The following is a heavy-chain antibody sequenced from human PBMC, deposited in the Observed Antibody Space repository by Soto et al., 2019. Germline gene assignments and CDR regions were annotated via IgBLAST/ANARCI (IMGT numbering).Heavy chain of an antibody. CDR3: ARGLRSWTYYFDY. Sequence: SETLSLTCAVSDGFISSNNWWCSFRQPPGKGLEWIGEIYHDGSTNYNPSLKSRITILVDKSKNQFSLKLTSVTAADTAVYYCARGLRSWTYYFDYWGQGILVTVS. CDR2: IYHDGST. CDR1: DGFISSNNW. J-gene: IGHJ4*02. V-gene: IGHV4-4*02. D-gene: IGHD6-13*01.